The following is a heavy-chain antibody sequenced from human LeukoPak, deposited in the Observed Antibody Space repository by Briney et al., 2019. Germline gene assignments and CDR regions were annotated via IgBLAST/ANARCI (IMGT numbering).Heavy chain of an antibody. CDR3: ARALISSGSIFDY. D-gene: IGHD6-19*01. J-gene: IGHJ4*02. Sequence: GGSLRLSCAASGFTFSSYSMNWVRQAPEKGLEWVSSISSSSSYIYYADSVKGRFTISRDNAKNSLYLQMNSLRAEDTAVYYCARALISSGSIFDYWGQGTLVTVSS. CDR2: ISSSSSYI. V-gene: IGHV3-21*01. CDR1: GFTFSSYS.